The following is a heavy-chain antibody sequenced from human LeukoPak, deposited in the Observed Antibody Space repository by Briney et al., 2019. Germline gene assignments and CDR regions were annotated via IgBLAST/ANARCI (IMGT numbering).Heavy chain of an antibody. Sequence: GRSLRLSCAASGFTFSSYGMHWVRQAPGKGLEWVAVISYDGSNKYYADSVKGRFTTSRDNSKNTLYLQMNSLRAEDTAVYYCAKASYYYGSGSPRLDYYGMDVWGKGTTVTVSS. CDR2: ISYDGSNK. CDR3: AKASYYYGSGSPRLDYYGMDV. J-gene: IGHJ6*04. D-gene: IGHD3-10*01. CDR1: GFTFSSYG. V-gene: IGHV3-30*18.